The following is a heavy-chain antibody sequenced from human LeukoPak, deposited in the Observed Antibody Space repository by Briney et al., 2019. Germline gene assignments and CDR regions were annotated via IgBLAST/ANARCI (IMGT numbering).Heavy chain of an antibody. CDR2: IKQDGSEK. D-gene: IGHD3-16*01. Sequence: GGSLRLSCAASGFTFSSYSMNWVRQAPGKGLEWVANIKQDGSEKYYVDSVKGRFTISRDNAKNSLYLQVNSLRVEDTALYFCARHGGVYGNPYYFDYWGQGTLVSVSS. CDR3: ARHGGVYGNPYYFDY. V-gene: IGHV3-7*03. CDR1: GFTFSSYS. J-gene: IGHJ4*02.